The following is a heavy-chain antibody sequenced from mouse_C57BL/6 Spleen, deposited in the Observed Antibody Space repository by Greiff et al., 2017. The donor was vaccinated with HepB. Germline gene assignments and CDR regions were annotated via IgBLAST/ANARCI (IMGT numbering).Heavy chain of an antibody. V-gene: IGHV1-80*01. CDR2: IYPGDGDT. J-gene: IGHJ4*01. Sequence: VKLQESGAELVKPGASVKISCKASGYAFSSYWMNWVKQRPGKGLEWIGQIYPGDGDTNYNGKFKGKATLTADKSSSTAYMQLSSLTSEDSAVYFCARLGYYGRDAMDYWGQGTSVTVSS. D-gene: IGHD1-1*01. CDR1: GYAFSSYW. CDR3: ARLGYYGRDAMDY.